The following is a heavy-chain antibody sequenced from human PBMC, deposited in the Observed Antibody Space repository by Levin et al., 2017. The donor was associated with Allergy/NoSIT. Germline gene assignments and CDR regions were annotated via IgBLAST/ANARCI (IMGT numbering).Heavy chain of an antibody. D-gene: IGHD5-18*01. CDR1: GFTFSTYA. CDR3: ARDGIQLWLGEYNWFDR. J-gene: IGHJ5*02. Sequence: PGGSLRLSCVASGFTFSTYAIHWVRQPPGKGLEWVAVISYDGSKKYYADSVKGRFSISRDNSKNTLYLQMNSLRAEDTAVYYCARDGIQLWLGEYNWFDRWGQGTLVTVSS. CDR2: ISYDGSKK. V-gene: IGHV3-30*04.